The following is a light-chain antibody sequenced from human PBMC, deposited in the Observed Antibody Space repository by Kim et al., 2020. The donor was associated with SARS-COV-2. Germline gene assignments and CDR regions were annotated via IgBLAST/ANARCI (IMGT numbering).Light chain of an antibody. CDR2: DAS. CDR1: QDITTF. Sequence: DNQMTQSPSSLSASIGDRVTITCQASQDITTFLNWYQQKPGKAPKLLIYDASNLETGVPSRFSGSGSGTDFTFTISSLQPEDIATYICQQSVNLPRTFCQG. J-gene: IGKJ1*01. V-gene: IGKV1-33*01. CDR3: QQSVNLPRT.